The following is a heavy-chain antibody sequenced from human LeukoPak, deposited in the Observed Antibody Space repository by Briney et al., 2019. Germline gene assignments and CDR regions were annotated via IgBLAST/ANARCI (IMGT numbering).Heavy chain of an antibody. CDR2: INHSGST. V-gene: IGHV4-34*01. Sequence: SETLSLTCAVYGGSFSGYYWSWIRQPPGKGLEWIGEINHSGSTNYNPSLKSRVTISVDTSKNQFSLKLSSVTAADTAVYYCVVVPAAMNDYWGQGTLVTVSS. CDR1: GGSFSGYY. CDR3: VVVPAAMNDY. J-gene: IGHJ4*02. D-gene: IGHD2-2*01.